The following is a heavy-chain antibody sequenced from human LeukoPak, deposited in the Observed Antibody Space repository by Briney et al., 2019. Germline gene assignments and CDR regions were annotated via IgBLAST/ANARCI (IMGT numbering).Heavy chain of an antibody. CDR3: AKVGTTVTTYYYYYMDV. CDR2: ISGSGGST. J-gene: IGHJ6*03. CDR1: GFTFSTYA. D-gene: IGHD4-11*01. V-gene: IGHV3-23*01. Sequence: GGSLRLSCAASGFTFSTYAMSWVRQAPGKGLEWVSAISGSGGSTYYADSVKGRFTISRDNPKNTLYMQMNSLRAEDTAVYYCAKVGTTVTTYYYYYMDVWGKGTTVTVSS.